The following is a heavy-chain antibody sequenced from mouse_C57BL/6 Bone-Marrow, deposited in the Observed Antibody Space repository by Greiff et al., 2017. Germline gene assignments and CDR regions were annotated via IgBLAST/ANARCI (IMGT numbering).Heavy chain of an antibody. CDR1: GFTFSDYG. Sequence: VQLQQSGGGLVKPGGSLKLSCAASGFTFSDYGMHWVRQAPEKGLEWVAYISSGSSTIYYADTVKGRFTISRDNAKNTLFLQMTRLRSEDTAMYYCARGRLRNYPNYYAMDYWGQGTSVTVAS. V-gene: IGHV5-17*01. CDR2: ISSGSSTI. D-gene: IGHD2-5*01. CDR3: ARGRLRNYPNYYAMDY. J-gene: IGHJ4*01.